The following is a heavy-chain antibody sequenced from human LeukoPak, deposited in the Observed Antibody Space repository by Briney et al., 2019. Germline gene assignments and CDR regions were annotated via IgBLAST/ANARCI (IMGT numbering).Heavy chain of an antibody. CDR1: GGSFSGYY. D-gene: IGHD3/OR15-3a*01. J-gene: IGHJ2*01. V-gene: IGHV4-34*01. Sequence: SETLSLTCAVYGGSFSGYYWSWIRQPPGKGLEWTGEINHSGSTNYNPSLKSRVTISVDTSKNQFSLKLSSVTAADTAVYYCARTSYWYFDLWGRGTLVTVSS. CDR3: ARTSYWYFDL. CDR2: INHSGST.